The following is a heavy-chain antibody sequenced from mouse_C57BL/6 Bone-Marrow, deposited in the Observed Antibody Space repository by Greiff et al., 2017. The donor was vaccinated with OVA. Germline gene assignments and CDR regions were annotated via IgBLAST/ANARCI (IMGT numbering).Heavy chain of an antibody. CDR2: INPSSGYT. Sequence: SGAELARPGASVKMSCKASGYTFTSYTMHWVKQRPGQGLEWIGYINPSSGYTKYNQKFKDKATLTADKSSSTAYMQLSSLTSEDSAVYYCARSPYYYGSSFYYFDYWGQGTTLTVSS. D-gene: IGHD1-1*01. CDR3: ARSPYYYGSSFYYFDY. V-gene: IGHV1-4*01. J-gene: IGHJ2*01. CDR1: GYTFTSYT.